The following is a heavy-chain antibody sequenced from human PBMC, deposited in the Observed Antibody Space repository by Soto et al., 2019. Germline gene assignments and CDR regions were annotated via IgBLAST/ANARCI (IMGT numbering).Heavy chain of an antibody. CDR2: IYYSGST. D-gene: IGHD3-22*01. CDR1: GGSISSGGYY. CDR3: AAHVYDSSDNWFDP. Sequence: PSETLSLTCTVSGGSISSGGYYWSWIRQHPGKGLEWIGYIYYSGSTYYNPSLKSRVTISVDTSKNQFSLKLSSVTAADTAVYYCAAHVYDSSDNWFDPWGQGTLVTVSS. V-gene: IGHV4-31*03. J-gene: IGHJ5*02.